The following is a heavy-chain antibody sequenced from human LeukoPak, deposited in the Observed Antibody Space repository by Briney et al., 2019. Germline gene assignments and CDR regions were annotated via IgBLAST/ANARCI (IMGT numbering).Heavy chain of an antibody. Sequence: GGSLRLSCAASGFIFSNYGMSWVRQAPGKGLEWVSGISGSGGSTYYADSVKGRFTISRDNSKNTLYLQMNSLRAEDTAVYYCAKGIYSSGWSYFDYWGHGTLVTVSS. CDR1: GFIFSNYG. CDR2: ISGSGGST. V-gene: IGHV3-23*01. CDR3: AKGIYSSGWSYFDY. D-gene: IGHD6-19*01. J-gene: IGHJ4*01.